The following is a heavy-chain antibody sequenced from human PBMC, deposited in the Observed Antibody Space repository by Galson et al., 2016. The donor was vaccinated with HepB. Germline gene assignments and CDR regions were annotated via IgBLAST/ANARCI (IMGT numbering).Heavy chain of an antibody. J-gene: IGHJ3*02. D-gene: IGHD3-10*01. CDR3: ARDMVRGKMFSAFDI. V-gene: IGHV4-4*02. CDR2: IYHSGSA. Sequence: SETLSLTCAVSGGSISSSNWWSWVRQSPGKGLEWIGEIYHSGSANYNPSLKSRVTISVDKTKNQFSLKLSSVTAADTAIYYCARDMVRGKMFSAFDIWGQGTMVTVSS. CDR1: GGSISSSNW.